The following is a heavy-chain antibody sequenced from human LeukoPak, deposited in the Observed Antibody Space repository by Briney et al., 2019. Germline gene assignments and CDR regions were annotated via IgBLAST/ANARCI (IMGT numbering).Heavy chain of an antibody. CDR2: ISGSGGST. Sequence: PGGSLRLSCAASGFTFSSYAMSWVRQAPGKGLEWVSLISGSGGSTYYADSVKGRFTISRDNSKNTLYLQMNGLRAEDTAVFYCAKDRDDYVWGSYLGAFDIWGQGTMVTVSS. CDR1: GFTFSSYA. D-gene: IGHD3-16*01. J-gene: IGHJ3*02. V-gene: IGHV3-23*01. CDR3: AKDRDDYVWGSYLGAFDI.